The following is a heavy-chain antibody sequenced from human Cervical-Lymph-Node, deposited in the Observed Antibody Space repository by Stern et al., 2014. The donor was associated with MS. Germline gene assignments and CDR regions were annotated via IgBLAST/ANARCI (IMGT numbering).Heavy chain of an antibody. CDR2: IYYSRST. D-gene: IGHD3-3*01. CDR1: GGPISSGGYY. V-gene: IGHV4-31*03. Sequence: AQLVESCPGLVKPSQTLSLTCTLSGGPISSGGYYWSWIRQHPGKGLEWIGYIYYSRSTYYNPSLKSRVTISVDTSKIQFSLKLSSVTAADTAVYYCARVSYDFWSGYFPFDYWGQGTLVTVSS. J-gene: IGHJ4*02. CDR3: ARVSYDFWSGYFPFDY.